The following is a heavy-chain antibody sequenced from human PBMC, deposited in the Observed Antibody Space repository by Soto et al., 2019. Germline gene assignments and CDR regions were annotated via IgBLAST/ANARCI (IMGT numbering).Heavy chain of an antibody. CDR1: GYTFTSYG. D-gene: IGHD1-26*01. CDR2: ISAYNGNT. Sequence: QVQLVQSGAEVKKPGASVKVSCKASGYTFTSYGISWVRQAPGQGLEWMGWISAYNGNTNYAQKLEGRVTMTTYPSTNTTYMERRSLRSDDTAVYYCARSGVWEPRDYWGQGTLFTVSS. V-gene: IGHV1-18*01. CDR3: ARSGVWEPRDY. J-gene: IGHJ4*02.